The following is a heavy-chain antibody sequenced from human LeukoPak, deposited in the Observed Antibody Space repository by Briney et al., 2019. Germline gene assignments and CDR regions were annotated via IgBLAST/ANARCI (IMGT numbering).Heavy chain of an antibody. D-gene: IGHD5-12*01. CDR2: INPNSGGT. V-gene: IGHV1-2*02. CDR1: GYTFTGYY. J-gene: IGHJ4*02. CDR3: ARDLSGYASYYFDY. Sequence: ASVKVSCKASGYTFTGYYMHWVRQAPGQGLEWMGWINPNSGGTNYAQKFQGRVTMTRDTSISTAYMELSRLKSDDTAVYYCARDLSGYASYYFDYWGQGTLVTVSS.